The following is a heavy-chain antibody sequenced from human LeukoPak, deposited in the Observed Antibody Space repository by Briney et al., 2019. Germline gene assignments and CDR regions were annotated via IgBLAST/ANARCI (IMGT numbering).Heavy chain of an antibody. CDR1: GVSIFSSY. D-gene: IGHD3-9*01. CDR3: ATGRSIRYFDY. J-gene: IGHJ4*02. V-gene: IGHV4-59*12. CDR2: VHYSGST. Sequence: TSETLSLTCTVSGVSIFSSYWNWVRQPPGKGLEWIGYVHYSGSTNYNPSLKSRVTISVDTSKSQFSRKLSPATAADTAVYYCATGRSIRYFDYWGQGTLLTVSS.